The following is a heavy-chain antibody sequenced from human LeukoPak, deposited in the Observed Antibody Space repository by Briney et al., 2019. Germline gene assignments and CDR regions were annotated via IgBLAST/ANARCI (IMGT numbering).Heavy chain of an antibody. CDR2: VSYSGSST. D-gene: IGHD3-10*01. V-gene: IGHV3-23*01. CDR1: VFTFSDYA. CDR3: AKVPYSDYGSGRPPFMGV. Sequence: QPGGSLRLSCGASVFTFSDYAMSWARQAPGRGLDWVSTVSYSGSSTYYADSVKGRFNISRANSKNTLYLQMDSMRVEDTAIYYCAKVPYSDYGSGRPPFMGVWGQGTTVAVSS. J-gene: IGHJ6*02.